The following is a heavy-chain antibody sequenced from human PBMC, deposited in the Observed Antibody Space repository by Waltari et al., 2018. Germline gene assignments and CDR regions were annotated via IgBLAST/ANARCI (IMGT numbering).Heavy chain of an antibody. J-gene: IGHJ3*02. CDR3: ARQGDVFDI. CDR2: IYYSGST. CDR1: GGSISSHY. Sequence: QAQLQESGPGLVKPSETLSLTCTVSGGSISSHYWSWIRQPPGEGLEWIGYIYYSGSTNYNPSLKSRVTISVDRSKNQFSLKLSSVTAADTAMYYCARQGDVFDIWGQGTMVSVSS. V-gene: IGHV4-59*11.